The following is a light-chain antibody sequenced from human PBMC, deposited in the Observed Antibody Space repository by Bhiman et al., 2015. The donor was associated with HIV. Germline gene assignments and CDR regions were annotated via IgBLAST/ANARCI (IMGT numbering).Light chain of an antibody. CDR3: CSYAGSYTFDYV. V-gene: IGLV2-11*01. CDR1: SSDVGGYNY. J-gene: IGLJ1*01. Sequence: QSALTQPASVSGSPGQSITISCAGTSSDVGGYNYVSWYQQHPGKVPKLMIYDVSKRPSGVSNRFSGSKSGNTASLTISGLQAEDEADYYCCSYAGSYTFDYVFGTGTKVTVL. CDR2: DVS.